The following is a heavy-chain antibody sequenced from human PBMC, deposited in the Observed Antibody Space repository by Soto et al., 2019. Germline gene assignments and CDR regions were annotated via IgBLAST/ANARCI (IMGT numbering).Heavy chain of an antibody. CDR2: IYPGESDT. J-gene: IGHJ6*02. Sequence: LGESLKISCKGSGYSFTSYWIGWVRQMPGKGLEWMGIIYPGESDTIYSPSFRGQVTISADKSLNTAYLQWSSLKASVTAIYFCARHPDPYYGMDVWSQGTTVTVSS. CDR3: ARHPDPYYGMDV. CDR1: GYSFTSYW. V-gene: IGHV5-51*01.